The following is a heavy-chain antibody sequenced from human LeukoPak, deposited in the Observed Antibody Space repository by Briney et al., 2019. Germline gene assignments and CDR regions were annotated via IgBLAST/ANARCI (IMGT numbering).Heavy chain of an antibody. J-gene: IGHJ4*02. CDR2: IGSSGSTI. V-gene: IGHV3-48*03. Sequence: GGSLRLSCAASGFTFSTYEMNWVRQAPGKGLEWVSYIGSSGSTIYYAGSVKGRFTVSRDNAKNSLYLQMNSLRAEDTAFYYCARAVSSDYWGQGTLVTVSS. CDR1: GFTFSTYE. CDR3: ARAVSSDY.